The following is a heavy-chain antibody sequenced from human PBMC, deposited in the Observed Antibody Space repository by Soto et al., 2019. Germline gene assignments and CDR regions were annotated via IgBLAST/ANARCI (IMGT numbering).Heavy chain of an antibody. Sequence: ASVKVSCKASGYTFTSYAMHWGRQAPGQRLEWMGWINAGNGNTKYSQKFQGRVTITRDTSASTAYMELSSLRSEDTAVYYCARVLGYSRFDYWGQGTLVTVSS. CDR2: INAGNGNT. V-gene: IGHV1-3*01. D-gene: IGHD6-13*01. CDR1: GYTFTSYA. CDR3: ARVLGYSRFDY. J-gene: IGHJ4*02.